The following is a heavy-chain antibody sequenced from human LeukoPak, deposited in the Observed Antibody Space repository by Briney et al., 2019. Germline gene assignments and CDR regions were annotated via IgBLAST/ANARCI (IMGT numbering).Heavy chain of an antibody. D-gene: IGHD6-19*01. CDR1: GGSLSTYY. Sequence: SETLSLTCTGSGGSLSTYYWGWIRQPPCKGLEWIGYIYNSGGGTNSNPSLKSRVTISEDTSKNQFSLKLRSVTVADTAVYFCARRFSSGWSPTYDYWGQGILVTVSS. J-gene: IGHJ4*02. V-gene: IGHV4-59*01. CDR3: ARRFSSGWSPTYDY. CDR2: IYNSGGGT.